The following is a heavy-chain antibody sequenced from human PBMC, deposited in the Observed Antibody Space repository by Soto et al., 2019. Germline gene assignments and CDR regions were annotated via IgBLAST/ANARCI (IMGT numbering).Heavy chain of an antibody. Sequence: GGSLILSCASSGFTFSRNSMIWVRQAPGKGLEWVSYIDSTSMHIYYADSVKGRFTITRDNAKKSVYLQMTSLRAEDTAVYYCARLVGAYQHYIDYWGQGTLVTVSS. CDR3: ARLVGAYQHYIDY. V-gene: IGHV3-21*01. D-gene: IGHD1-26*01. J-gene: IGHJ4*02. CDR2: IDSTSMHI. CDR1: GFTFSRNS.